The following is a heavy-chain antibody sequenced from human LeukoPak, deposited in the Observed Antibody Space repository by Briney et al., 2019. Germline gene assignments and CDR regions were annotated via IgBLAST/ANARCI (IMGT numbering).Heavy chain of an antibody. D-gene: IGHD4-17*01. J-gene: IGHJ4*02. CDR2: INHSGST. V-gene: IGHV4-34*01. CDR3: ASGTRLRRTY. Sequence: SETLSLTCAVYGGSFSGYYWSWIRQPPGHGLEWIGEINHSGSTNYNPSLKRRVTISVDTSKNQFSLKLSSVTAADTAVYYCASGTRLRRTYWGQGTLVTVSS. CDR1: GGSFSGYY.